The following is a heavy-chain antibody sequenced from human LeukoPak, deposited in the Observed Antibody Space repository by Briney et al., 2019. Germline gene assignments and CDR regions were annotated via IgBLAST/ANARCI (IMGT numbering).Heavy chain of an antibody. Sequence: SVKVSCKASGGTFSSYAISWVRQAPGQGLEWMGRITPILGIANYAQKFQGRVTITADKSTSTAYMELSSLRSEDTAVYYCARDHPVGATSYWGQGTLVTVSS. D-gene: IGHD1-26*01. V-gene: IGHV1-69*04. CDR1: GGTFSSYA. CDR2: ITPILGIA. CDR3: ARDHPVGATSY. J-gene: IGHJ4*02.